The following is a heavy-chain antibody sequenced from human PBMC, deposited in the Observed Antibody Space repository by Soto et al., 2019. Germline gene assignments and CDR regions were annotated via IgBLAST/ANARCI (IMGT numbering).Heavy chain of an antibody. CDR2: IYYSGST. V-gene: IGHV4-30-4*01. CDR3: AGATTTVTIDY. D-gene: IGHD4-17*01. J-gene: IGHJ4*02. CDR1: GGSISSGDYY. Sequence: SETLSLTCTVSGGSISSGDYYWSWIRQPPGKGLEWIGYIYYSGSTYYNPSLKSRVTISVDTSKNQFSLKLSSVTAADTAVYYCAGATTTVTIDYWGQGTQVTVS.